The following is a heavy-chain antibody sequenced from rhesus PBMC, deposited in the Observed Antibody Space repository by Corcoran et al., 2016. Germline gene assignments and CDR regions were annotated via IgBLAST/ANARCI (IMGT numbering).Heavy chain of an antibody. CDR1: GFTFSNYW. J-gene: IGHJ6*01. V-gene: IGHV3-16*02. CDR3: TRDQNYNIWTGYLHHYYGLDS. CDR2: IKNKADGGTA. Sequence: EVQLVESGGGLVQPGGSLRVSCAASGFTFSNYWMSWVRQAPGKGLDWVGRIKNKADGGTAAYAESVKGRFTISRDDSKNTLYLQMNSLKTEDTAVYYCTRDQNYNIWTGYLHHYYGLDSWGQGVVVTVSS. D-gene: IGHD3-3*01.